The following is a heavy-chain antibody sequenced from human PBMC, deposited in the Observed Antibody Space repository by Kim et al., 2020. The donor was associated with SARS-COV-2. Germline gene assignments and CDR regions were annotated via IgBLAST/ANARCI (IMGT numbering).Heavy chain of an antibody. D-gene: IGHD5-18*01. CDR1: GFTFSSYG. J-gene: IGHJ6*02. CDR3: ARDHRRGYSYGYGMDV. CDR2: IWYDGSNK. Sequence: GGSLRLSCAASGFTFSSYGMHWVRQAPGKGLEWVAVIWYDGSNKYYADSVKGRFTISRDNSKNTLYLQMNSLRAEDTAVYYCARDHRRGYSYGYGMDVWGQGTTVTVSS. V-gene: IGHV3-33*01.